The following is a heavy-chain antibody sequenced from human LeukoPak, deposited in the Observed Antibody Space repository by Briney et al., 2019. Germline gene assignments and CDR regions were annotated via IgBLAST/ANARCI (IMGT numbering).Heavy chain of an antibody. D-gene: IGHD6-13*01. CDR3: ARDSVLGVRSAAATRWFDP. Sequence: PSETLSLTCTVSGGSISSYYWSWIWQPAGKGLEWIGRIYTSGSTNYNPSLKSRVTMSVDTSKNQFSLKLSSVTAADTAVYYCARDSVLGVRSAAATRWFDPWGQGTLVSVSS. V-gene: IGHV4-4*07. CDR1: GGSISSYY. CDR2: IYTSGST. J-gene: IGHJ5*02.